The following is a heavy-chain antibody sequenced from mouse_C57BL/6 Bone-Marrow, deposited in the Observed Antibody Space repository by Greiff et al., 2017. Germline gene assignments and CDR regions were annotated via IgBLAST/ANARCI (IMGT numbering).Heavy chain of an antibody. CDR2: ISTRSGNT. CDR1: GYTFTSYG. J-gene: IGHJ2*01. Sequence: QVQLQQSGAELARPGASVKLSCKASGYTFTSYGISWVKQRTGQGLEWIGEISTRSGNTYYNEKFKGKATLTADKSSSTAYMELRSRTSEDSAVYVCAIDHYYVSSLYYFDYWGQGTTLTVSS. CDR3: AIDHYYVSSLYYFDY. D-gene: IGHD1-1*01. V-gene: IGHV1-81*01.